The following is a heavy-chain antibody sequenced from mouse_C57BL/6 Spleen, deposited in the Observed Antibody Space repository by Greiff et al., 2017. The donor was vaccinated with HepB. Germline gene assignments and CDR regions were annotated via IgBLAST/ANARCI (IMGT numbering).Heavy chain of an antibody. D-gene: IGHD1-1*01. V-gene: IGHV1-22*01. CDR3: ARRDTVVARGDY. CDR2: INPNNGGT. Sequence: EVQLQQSGPELVKPGASVKMSCKASGYTFTDYNMHWVKQSHGKSLEWIGYINPNNGGTSYNQKFKGKATLTVNKSSRTAYMELRSLTSEDSAVYYCARRDTVVARGDYWGQGTTLTVSS. J-gene: IGHJ2*01. CDR1: GYTFTDYN.